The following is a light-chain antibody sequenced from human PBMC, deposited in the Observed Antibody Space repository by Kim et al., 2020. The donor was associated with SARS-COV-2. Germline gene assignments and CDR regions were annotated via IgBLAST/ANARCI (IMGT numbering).Light chain of an antibody. J-gene: IGKJ5*01. CDR3: LQHISYPIT. Sequence: DIQMTQSPSSLSASVGDRVTITCRASQGIRSELGWYQQKPGKAPKRLIYAASSLQSGVPSRFSGSGSGTEFTLTISSLQPEDSATYYCLQHISYPITFGQGTRLEIK. CDR2: AAS. CDR1: QGIRSE. V-gene: IGKV1-17*01.